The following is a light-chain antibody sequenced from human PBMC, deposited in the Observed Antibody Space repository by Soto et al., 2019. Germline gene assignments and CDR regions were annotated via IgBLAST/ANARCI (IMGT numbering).Light chain of an antibody. J-gene: IGKJ1*01. CDR2: GAS. Sequence: EIVMAQSPATLSVSPGERATLSCSASQSVSSDLAWYQQKPGQAPRLLICGASTRATGIPARFSGSGSGTEFTLTVSRLEPEDFAVYYCQQYGNSPWTTFGQGTKVDIK. CDR3: QQYGNSPWTT. V-gene: IGKV3-15*01. CDR1: QSVSSD.